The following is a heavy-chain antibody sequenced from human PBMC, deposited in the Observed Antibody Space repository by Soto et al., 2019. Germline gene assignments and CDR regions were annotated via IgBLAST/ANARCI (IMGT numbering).Heavy chain of an antibody. D-gene: IGHD1-20*01. J-gene: IGHJ6*02. CDR3: AKAHGASIRRYYYYGMDV. CDR1: GFTFSSYG. V-gene: IGHV3-30*18. CDR2: ISYDGSNK. Sequence: GGSLRLSCAASGFTFSSYGMHWVRQAPGKGLEWVAVISYDGSNKYYADSVKGRFTISRDNSKNTLYLQMNSLRAEDTAVYYCAKAHGASIRRYYYYGMDVWGQGTTVTVSS.